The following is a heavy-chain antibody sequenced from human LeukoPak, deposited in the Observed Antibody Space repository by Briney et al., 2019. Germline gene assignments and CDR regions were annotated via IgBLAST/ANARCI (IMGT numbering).Heavy chain of an antibody. D-gene: IGHD3-10*01. J-gene: IGHJ5*02. V-gene: IGHV4-34*01. CDR3: ARDQRVRGGGWFDP. CDR1: GGSFSGYY. CDR2: IYYSGST. Sequence: SETLSLTCAVYGGSFSGYYWGWIRQPPGKGLEWIGSIYYSGSTYYNPSLKSRVTISVDTSKNQFSLQLNSVTPEDTAVYYCARDQRVRGGGWFDPWGQGTLVTVSS.